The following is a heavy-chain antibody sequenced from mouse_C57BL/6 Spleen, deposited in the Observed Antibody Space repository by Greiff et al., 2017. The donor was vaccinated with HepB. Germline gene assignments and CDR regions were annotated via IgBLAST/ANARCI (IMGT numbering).Heavy chain of an antibody. CDR1: GYTFTSYG. CDR2: IYPRSGNT. V-gene: IGHV1-81*01. J-gene: IGHJ1*03. Sequence: VQLQQSGAELARPGASVKLSCKASGYTFTSYGISWVKQRTGQGLEWIGEIYPRSGNTYYNEKFKGKATLTADKSSSTAYMALRSLTSEDSAVYFCARRGYSNPYWYFDVWGTGTTVTVSS. CDR3: ARRGYSNPYWYFDV. D-gene: IGHD2-5*01.